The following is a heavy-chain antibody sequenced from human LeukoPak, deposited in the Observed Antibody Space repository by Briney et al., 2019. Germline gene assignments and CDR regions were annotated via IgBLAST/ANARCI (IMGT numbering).Heavy chain of an antibody. CDR2: IHPSGGGT. J-gene: IGHJ4*02. V-gene: IGHV1-46*01. D-gene: IGHD5-18*01. Sequence: ASVKVSCKASGYTFTDYYMYWVRQAPGQGPECMGVIHPSGGGTTYAQKFQGRVTLTKDTATSTVYIELSSRRSDDTAVYYCARMAMDPAMVTNFFDLWGQGTLLIVSA. CDR3: ARMAMDPAMVTNFFDL. CDR1: GYTFTDYY.